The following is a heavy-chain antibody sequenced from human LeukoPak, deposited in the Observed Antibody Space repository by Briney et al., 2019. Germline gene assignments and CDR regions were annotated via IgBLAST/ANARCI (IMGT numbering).Heavy chain of an antibody. D-gene: IGHD5-18*01. J-gene: IGHJ4*02. CDR2: ISSNGGST. CDR1: GFTFSSYA. CDR3: ARDGPGTAMVYFDY. V-gene: IGHV3-64*01. Sequence: GGSLRLSCAASGFTFSSYAMHWVRQAPGKGLEYVSAISSNGGSTYYANSVKGRFTISRDNSKNTLYLQMGSLRAEDMAVYYCARDGPGTAMVYFDYWGQGTLVTVSS.